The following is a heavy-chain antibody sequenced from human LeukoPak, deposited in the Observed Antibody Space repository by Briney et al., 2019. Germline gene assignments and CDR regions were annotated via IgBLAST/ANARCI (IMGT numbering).Heavy chain of an antibody. V-gene: IGHV4-59*12. CDR1: GGSISSYY. J-gene: IGHJ5*02. CDR3: ARRGSGLDWFDP. Sequence: PSETLSLTCTVSGGSISSYYWSWIRQPPGKGLEWIGYIYYSGSTNYNPSLKSRVTISVDTSENQFSLKLNSVTAADTAVYYCARRGSGLDWFDPWGQGTLVTVSS. D-gene: IGHD6-25*01. CDR2: IYYSGST.